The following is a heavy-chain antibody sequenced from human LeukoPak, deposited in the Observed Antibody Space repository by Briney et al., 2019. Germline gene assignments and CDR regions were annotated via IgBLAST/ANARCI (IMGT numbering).Heavy chain of an antibody. V-gene: IGHV1-18*01. Sequence: ASVRVSCKASGYTFTSYGISWVRQAPGQGLEWMGWISAYNGNTNYAQKLQGRVTMTTDTSTSTAYMEMRSLRSDDTAVYYCAKSRDGYNSYYFDGGGQGTLLTVSS. J-gene: IGHJ4*02. CDR1: GYTFTSYG. CDR3: AKSRDGYNSYYFDG. D-gene: IGHD5-24*01. CDR2: ISAYNGNT.